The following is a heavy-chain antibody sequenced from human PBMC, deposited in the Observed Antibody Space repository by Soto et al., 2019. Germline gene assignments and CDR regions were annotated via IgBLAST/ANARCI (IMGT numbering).Heavy chain of an antibody. CDR3: AGHYCANGVCQRPYYYYGMDV. Sequence: TSETLSLTCTVSGGSISSGGYYWSWIRQHPGKGLEWIGYIYYSGSTYYNPSLKSRVTISVDTSKNQFSLKLSSVTAADTAVYYCAGHYCANGVCQRPYYYYGMDVWGQGTTVTVSS. D-gene: IGHD2-8*01. CDR1: GGSISSGGYY. J-gene: IGHJ6*02. V-gene: IGHV4-31*03. CDR2: IYYSGST.